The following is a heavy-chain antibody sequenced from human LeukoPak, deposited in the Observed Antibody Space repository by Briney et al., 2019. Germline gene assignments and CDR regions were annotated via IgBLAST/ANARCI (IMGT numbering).Heavy chain of an antibody. Sequence: RGSPRLSCAASGFTFTSYWMHWVRQAPGKGLVWLSRINTDGTITSYADSLEGRFTISRDNAKNTVYLQMNSLRTEDTAVYYCARPGVGFDYWGQGALVTVSS. CDR3: ARPGVGFDY. CDR2: INTDGTIT. CDR1: GFTFTSYW. V-gene: IGHV3-74*01. J-gene: IGHJ4*02.